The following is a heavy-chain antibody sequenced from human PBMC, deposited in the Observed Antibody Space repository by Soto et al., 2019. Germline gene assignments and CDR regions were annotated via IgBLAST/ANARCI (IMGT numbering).Heavy chain of an antibody. CDR3: AKGSWLDES. CDR2: ISVSGGRT. Sequence: EVHLLESGGGLVQPGGSLRLSCAASGFTFSRYDMSWVRQAPGKGLEWVAVISVSGGRTYYADSVKGRFTISRDNSMNTLYLQMNSVRADDTAVYYCAKGSWLDESWGQGALVTVSS. CDR1: GFTFSRYD. D-gene: IGHD6-13*01. V-gene: IGHV3-23*01. J-gene: IGHJ5*02.